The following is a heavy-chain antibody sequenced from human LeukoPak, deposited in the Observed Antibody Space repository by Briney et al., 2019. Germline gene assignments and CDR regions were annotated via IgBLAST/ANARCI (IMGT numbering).Heavy chain of an antibody. V-gene: IGHV1-46*01. Sequence: ASVKVSCKASGYTFTSYYMHWVRQAPGQGLEWMGIINPSGGSASYAQKFRGRVTMTRDTSTSTVYMELSSLRSEDTAVYYCARPGRYCSSTSCYAFDYWGQGTLVTVSS. CDR2: INPSGGSA. CDR1: GYTFTSYY. CDR3: ARPGRYCSSTSCYAFDY. D-gene: IGHD2-2*01. J-gene: IGHJ4*02.